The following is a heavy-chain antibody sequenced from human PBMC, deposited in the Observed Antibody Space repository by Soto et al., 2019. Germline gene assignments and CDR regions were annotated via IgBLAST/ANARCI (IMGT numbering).Heavy chain of an antibody. Sequence: EVQLLESGGGLVQPGGSLTLSCAASGFTFKNYAMSWVRQPPGMGLEWVSVISTDAVTTYYADSVKGRFTISRDNTKNTLYLQVSSLRAEDTAIYYCAKAHPYSGTYFRASDVWGQGTTVTVSS. J-gene: IGHJ3*01. CDR2: ISTDAVTT. V-gene: IGHV3-23*01. CDR3: AKAHPYSGTYFRASDV. D-gene: IGHD1-26*01. CDR1: GFTFKNYA.